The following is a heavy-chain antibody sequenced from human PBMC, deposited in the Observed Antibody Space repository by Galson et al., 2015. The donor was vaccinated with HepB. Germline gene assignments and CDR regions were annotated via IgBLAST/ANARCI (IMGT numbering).Heavy chain of an antibody. J-gene: IGHJ6*02. CDR1: GFTFSSYG. CDR3: VRGEFCVSHTCYLGYYYGMDV. Sequence: SLRLSCAASGFTFSSYGMHWVRQAPGKGLEWVAVISYDGSSKYYADSVKGRFTISRDNSKNTLDLQMNSVRAEDTAVYYCVRGEFCVSHTCYLGYYYGMDVWGQGTTVTVSS. CDR2: ISYDGSSK. D-gene: IGHD3-3*01. V-gene: IGHV3-30*03.